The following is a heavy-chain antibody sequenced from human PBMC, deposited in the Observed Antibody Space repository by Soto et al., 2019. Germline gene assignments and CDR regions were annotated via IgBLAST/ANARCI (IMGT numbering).Heavy chain of an antibody. Sequence: EVQLLESGGGLVQPGGSLRLSCAASGFTFSSYAMRWVRQAPGKGLEWVSAISGSGDSTYYADSVKGRFTISRDNSKNTLYLQMNSLRAEDTAIYYCARRGSGSYYDCWDQGTLVTVSS. CDR3: ARRGSGSYYDC. J-gene: IGHJ4*02. D-gene: IGHD1-26*01. V-gene: IGHV3-23*01. CDR2: ISGSGDST. CDR1: GFTFSSYA.